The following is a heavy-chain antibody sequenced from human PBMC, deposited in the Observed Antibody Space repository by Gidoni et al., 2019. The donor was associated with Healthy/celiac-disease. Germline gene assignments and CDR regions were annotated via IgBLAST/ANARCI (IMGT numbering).Heavy chain of an antibody. J-gene: IGHJ4*02. CDR1: GYTFTSYY. CDR2: INPSGGSK. D-gene: IGHD5-12*01. CDR3: AREGGESGYSGYDCSY. V-gene: IGHV1-46*01. Sequence: QVQLVQSGAEVKKPGASVKVSCKASGYTFTSYYMHWVRQAPGQGLEWMGIINPSGGSKSYAQKFQGRVTMTRDTSTSTVYMEVSSLRSEDTAVYYCAREGGESGYSGYDCSYWGQGTLVTVSS.